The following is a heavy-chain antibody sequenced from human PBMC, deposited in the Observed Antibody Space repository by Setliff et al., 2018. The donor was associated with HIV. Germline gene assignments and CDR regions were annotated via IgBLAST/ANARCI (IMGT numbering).Heavy chain of an antibody. CDR2: IYGGAST. J-gene: IGHJ3*02. D-gene: IGHD6-19*01. CDR1: GFTFSDYY. V-gene: IGHV3-53*01. Sequence: GGSLRLSCAASGFTFSDYYMSWIRQAPGKGLEWVSTIYGGASTYYADSVKGRFTISRDNSKNTIFLQMNGLRGDDTAIYYCAKVEKYNSAWYAPMSDPFDIWGQGTMVTVSS. CDR3: AKVEKYNSAWYAPMSDPFDI.